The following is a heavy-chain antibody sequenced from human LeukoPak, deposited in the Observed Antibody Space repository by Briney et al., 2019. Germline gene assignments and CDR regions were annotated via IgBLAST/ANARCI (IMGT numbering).Heavy chain of an antibody. CDR1: GFTFSSYS. CDR3: ARELMGLTMIVVVNPIDY. V-gene: IGHV3-21*01. D-gene: IGHD3-22*01. CDR2: ISSTSSYI. J-gene: IGHJ4*02. Sequence: GGSLRLSCAASGFTFSSYSMNWVRQAPGKGLEWVSSISSTSSYIYYADSVKGRFTISRDNAKNSLFLRMNSLRAEDTAVYYRARELMGLTMIVVVNPIDYWGQGTLVTVSS.